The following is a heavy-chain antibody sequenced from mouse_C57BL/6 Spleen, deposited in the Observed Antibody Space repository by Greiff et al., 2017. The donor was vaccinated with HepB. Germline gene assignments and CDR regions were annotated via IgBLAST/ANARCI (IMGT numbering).Heavy chain of an antibody. CDR1: GYTFTEYT. V-gene: IGHV1-62-2*01. J-gene: IGHJ4*01. CDR3: ARHEGPYDGYYTYAMDY. D-gene: IGHD2-3*01. Sequence: QVQLQQSGAELVKPGASVKLSCKASGYTFTEYTIHWVKQRSGQGLEWIGWFYPGSGSIKYNEKFKDKATLTADKASSTVYMELSRLTSEDSAVYFCARHEGPYDGYYTYAMDYWGQGTSVTVSS. CDR2: FYPGSGSI.